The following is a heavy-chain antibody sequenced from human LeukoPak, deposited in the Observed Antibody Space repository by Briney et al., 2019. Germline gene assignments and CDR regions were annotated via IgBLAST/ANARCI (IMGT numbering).Heavy chain of an antibody. J-gene: IGHJ4*02. CDR3: AKDQIVPFDY. CDR2: INQDGSEK. Sequence: PGGSLRLSCGASGFTFDDYWMSWVRQAPGQGLEWVANINQDGSEKYYLDSAKGRFTISRDNARNSLYLQVSSLRAEDTAVYFCAKDQIVPFDYWGQGTLVTVSS. D-gene: IGHD2-2*01. V-gene: IGHV3-7*03. CDR1: GFTFDDYW.